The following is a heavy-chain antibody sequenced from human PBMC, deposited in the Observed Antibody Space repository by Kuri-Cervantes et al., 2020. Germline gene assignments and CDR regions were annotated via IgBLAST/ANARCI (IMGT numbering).Heavy chain of an antibody. CDR2: ISAYNGNT. CDR3: ASDGAPGDRDL. Sequence: ASVKVSCKASGYIFTSYGISWVRQAPGQGLEWMGWISAYNGNTNYAQKLQGRVTITTDESTSTAYMELSSLRSEDTAVYYCASDGAPGDRDLWGQGTLVTVSS. D-gene: IGHD7-27*01. V-gene: IGHV1-18*01. CDR1: GYIFTSYG. J-gene: IGHJ4*02.